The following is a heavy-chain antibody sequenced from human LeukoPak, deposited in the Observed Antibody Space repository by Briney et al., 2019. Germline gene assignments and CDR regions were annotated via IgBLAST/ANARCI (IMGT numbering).Heavy chain of an antibody. V-gene: IGHV3-21*05. CDR3: ARDTFQPGLIDS. D-gene: IGHD2-2*01. Sequence: PGGSLRLSCAASGFPFSLYAMNWVRQAPGKGLEWVAYINDDSTDIHYADSVKGRFSISRDSARSTLYLQLSSLRAEDTAVYYCARDTFQPGLIDSWGQGTLVTVSS. CDR2: INDDSTDI. CDR1: GFPFSLYA. J-gene: IGHJ4*02.